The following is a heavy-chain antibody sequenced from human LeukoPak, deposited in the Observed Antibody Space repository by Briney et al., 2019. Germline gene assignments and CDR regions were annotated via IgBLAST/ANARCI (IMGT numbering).Heavy chain of an antibody. V-gene: IGHV4-38-2*02. Sequence: PSETLSLTCTVSGHSISSGYYWGWIRQPPGKGLEWIGTIYHSGSTYYNPSLKSRVTISVDTSKNQFSLRLSSVTAADTAVYYCARHRITIFGVVTPFDYWGQGTLVTVSS. J-gene: IGHJ4*02. D-gene: IGHD3-3*01. CDR3: ARHRITIFGVVTPFDY. CDR2: IYHSGST. CDR1: GHSISSGYY.